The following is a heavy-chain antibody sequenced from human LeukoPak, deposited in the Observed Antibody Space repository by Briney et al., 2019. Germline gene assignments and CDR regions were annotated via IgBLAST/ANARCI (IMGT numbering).Heavy chain of an antibody. V-gene: IGHV7-4-1*02. CDR1: GYTFTAYA. CDR2: INTSTGKP. D-gene: IGHD3-22*01. J-gene: IGHJ4*02. Sequence: ASVKVSCKASGYTFTAYAMNWVRQAPGQGLEWMGWINTSTGKPTYAQGFTGRFVFSLDTSVSTAYLQISSLKAEDTAVYYCARESEYYYDSSFPNENDDYWGQGTLVTVSS. CDR3: ARESEYYYDSSFPNENDDY.